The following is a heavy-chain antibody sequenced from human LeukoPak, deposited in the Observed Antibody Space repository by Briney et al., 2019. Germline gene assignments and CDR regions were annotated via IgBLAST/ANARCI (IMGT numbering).Heavy chain of an antibody. Sequence: ASVKVSCKASGYTFTAYLMHWVRQAPGQGLEWMGRINPNSGDTNYAQRFQGRVTMTRDTSISTAYMELSRLRSDDTAVYYCARDYCSSTSCLFDYWGQGTLVSVSS. D-gene: IGHD2-2*01. J-gene: IGHJ4*02. CDR1: GYTFTAYL. CDR3: ARDYCSSTSCLFDY. V-gene: IGHV1-2*06. CDR2: INPNSGDT.